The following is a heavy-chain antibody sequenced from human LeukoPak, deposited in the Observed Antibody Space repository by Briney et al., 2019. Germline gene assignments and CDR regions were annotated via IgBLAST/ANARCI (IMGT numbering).Heavy chain of an antibody. V-gene: IGHV4-34*01. D-gene: IGHD6-6*01. CDR1: GGSFSGYY. Sequence: SETLSLTCAVYGGSFSGYYWSWIRQPPGKGLEWIGEINHSGSTNYNPSLKRRVTISVDTSKNQFSLTLSSVTAADTAVYYCARGAARPPNYYYYYMDVWGKGTTVTVSS. J-gene: IGHJ6*03. CDR3: ARGAARPPNYYYYYMDV. CDR2: INHSGST.